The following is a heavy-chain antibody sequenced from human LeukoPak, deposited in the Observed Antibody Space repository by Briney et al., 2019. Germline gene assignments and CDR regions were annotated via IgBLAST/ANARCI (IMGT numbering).Heavy chain of an antibody. CDR3: ARGLFHYDSSGYYPQDYYYYMDV. V-gene: IGHV1-2*02. D-gene: IGHD3-22*01. CDR1: GYTFTGYY. Sequence: GASVKASCKASGYTFTGYYMHWVRQAPGQGLEWMGWINPNSGGTNYAQKFQGRVTMTRDTSISTAYMELSRLRSDDTAVYYCARGLFHYDSSGYYPQDYYYYMDVWGKGTTVTVSS. CDR2: INPNSGGT. J-gene: IGHJ6*03.